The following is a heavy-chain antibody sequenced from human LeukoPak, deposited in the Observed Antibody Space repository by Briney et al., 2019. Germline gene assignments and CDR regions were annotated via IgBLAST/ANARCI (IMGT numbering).Heavy chain of an antibody. Sequence: SQTLSLTCTISGGSISSGGYSWSWIRQPPGKGLEWIGEINHSGSTNYNPSLKSRVTISVDTSKNQFSLKLSSVTAADTAVYYCARGLDYYDSSGTYYFDYWGQGTLVTVSS. V-gene: IGHV4-30-2*01. CDR3: ARGLDYYDSSGTYYFDY. CDR2: INHSGST. CDR1: GGSISSGGYS. D-gene: IGHD3-22*01. J-gene: IGHJ4*02.